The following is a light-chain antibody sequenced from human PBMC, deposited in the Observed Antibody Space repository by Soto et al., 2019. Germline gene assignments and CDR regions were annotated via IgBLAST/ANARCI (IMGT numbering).Light chain of an antibody. V-gene: IGLV2-11*01. CDR1: SSDVGGYNY. J-gene: IGLJ1*01. CDR3: CSYAGRYTYV. CDR2: DVS. Sequence: QSVLTQPRAVSGCPGQSVTISCTGTSSDVGGYNYVSWYQQHPGKAPKLMIYDVSKRPSGVPDRFSGSKSGNTASLTISGLQAEDEADYYCCSYAGRYTYVFGTGTKVTVL.